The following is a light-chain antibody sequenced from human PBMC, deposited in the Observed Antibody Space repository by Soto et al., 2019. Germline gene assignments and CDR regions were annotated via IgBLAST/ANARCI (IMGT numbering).Light chain of an antibody. CDR2: EVS. J-gene: IGLJ3*02. CDR3: CSYAGSSTLV. CDR1: SSDVGNFNL. V-gene: IGLV2-23*02. Sequence: QSVLTQPASVSGSPGQSITISCTGTSSDVGNFNLVSWFQQHPGKAPKLMISEVSTRPSGVSNRFSGSKSGNTASLTISGLQAEDEADYYCCSYAGSSTLVFGGGTKLTVL.